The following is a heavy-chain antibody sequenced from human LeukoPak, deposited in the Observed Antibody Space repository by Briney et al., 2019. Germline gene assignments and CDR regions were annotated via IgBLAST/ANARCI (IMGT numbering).Heavy chain of an antibody. CDR2: IYYSGST. D-gene: IGHD2-2*01. CDR3: ARFKSGPGCSSASCTDFDY. Sequence: SETLSLTCAVSGGSISGSYWSWIRQPPGKGLEWIGCIYYSGSTNYNPSLKSRVTISVDTSKNQFSLKVRSVTAADTAVYYCARFKSGPGCSSASCTDFDYWGQGTLVTVSS. V-gene: IGHV4-59*08. CDR1: GGSISGSY. J-gene: IGHJ4*02.